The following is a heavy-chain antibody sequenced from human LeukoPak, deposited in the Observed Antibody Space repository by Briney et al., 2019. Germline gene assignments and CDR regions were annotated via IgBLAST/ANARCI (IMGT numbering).Heavy chain of an antibody. Sequence: PGGFLRLSCVASEFTFSNYWLHWVRQAPGKGPVWVSRINSDGSNTIYADSVKGRFTISRDNAKNTVYLQMNSLRVEDTAIYYCARGGFGHNMDVWGKGTTVTVSS. V-gene: IGHV3-74*01. J-gene: IGHJ6*03. CDR3: ARGGFGHNMDV. CDR1: EFTFSNYW. CDR2: INSDGSNT. D-gene: IGHD3-3*01.